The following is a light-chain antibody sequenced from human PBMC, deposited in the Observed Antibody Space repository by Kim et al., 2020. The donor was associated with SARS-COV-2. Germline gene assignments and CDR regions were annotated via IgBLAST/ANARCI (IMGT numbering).Light chain of an antibody. CDR3: SSYGGTHHLK. CDR2: DVN. Sequence: QSALTQPPSASGSPGQSVTISCTGTSSDVGTYNYVSWYQQHPGKAPKLIIYDVNKRPSGVPDRFSGSKSGNTASLTVSGLQAEDEADYYCSSYGGTHHLKFGKGTTLT. J-gene: IGLJ2*01. V-gene: IGLV2-8*01. CDR1: SSDVGTYNY.